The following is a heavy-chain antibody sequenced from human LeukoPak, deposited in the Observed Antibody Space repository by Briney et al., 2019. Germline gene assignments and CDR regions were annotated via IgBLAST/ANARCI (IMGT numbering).Heavy chain of an antibody. V-gene: IGHV4-34*01. CDR3: ARDIAAAGPLFY. J-gene: IGHJ4*02. CDR1: GGSFSGYY. D-gene: IGHD6-13*01. CDR2: INHSVSS. Sequence: SETLSFNCAIYGGSFSGYYWSWIGPPQGKGLEWIGEINHSVSSNYNPSLKSRVTISVDTSKNQLSLKLSSVTATDTAVYYCARDIAAAGPLFYWCQGTLIMVS.